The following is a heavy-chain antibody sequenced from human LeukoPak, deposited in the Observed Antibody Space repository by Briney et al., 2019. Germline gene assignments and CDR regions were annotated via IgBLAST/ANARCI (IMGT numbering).Heavy chain of an antibody. J-gene: IGHJ4*02. CDR1: GFTVSNTY. CDR2: ISGSGGST. D-gene: IGHD3-22*01. CDR3: AKVKVDDSSGYYFDY. V-gene: IGHV3-23*01. Sequence: GGSLRLSCAATGFTVSNTYMGWVRQVPGKGLEWVSAISGSGGSTYYADSVKGRFTISRDNSKNTLYLQMNSLRAEDTAVYYCAKVKVDDSSGYYFDYWGQGTLVTVSS.